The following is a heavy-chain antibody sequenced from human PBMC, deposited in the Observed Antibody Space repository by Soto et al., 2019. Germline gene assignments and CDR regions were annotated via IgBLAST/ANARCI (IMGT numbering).Heavy chain of an antibody. Sequence: PGESLKISCKGSGYSFTSYWISWVRQMPGKGLEWMGRIDPSDSYTNYSPSFQGHVTISADKSISTAYLQWSSLKASDTAMYYCASCSSTSRHYRWNYYYGMDVWGQGTTVTVSS. CDR2: IDPSDSYT. CDR1: GYSFTSYW. CDR3: ASCSSTSRHYRWNYYYGMDV. J-gene: IGHJ6*02. D-gene: IGHD2-2*01. V-gene: IGHV5-10-1*01.